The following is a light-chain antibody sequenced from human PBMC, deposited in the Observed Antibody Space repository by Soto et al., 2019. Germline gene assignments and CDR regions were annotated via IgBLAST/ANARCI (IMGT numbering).Light chain of an antibody. CDR1: QNIHTN. V-gene: IGKV3D-15*01. Sequence: EIVMTQSPATLSVSPGERATLSCRAGQNIHTNLAWYQQKPGQAPRLLFYGASTRATDIPARFSGSGSGTEFTLTISSLQSEDFAVYYCQQYDNWPPHTFGQGTKLEIK. CDR3: QQYDNWPPHT. CDR2: GAS. J-gene: IGKJ2*01.